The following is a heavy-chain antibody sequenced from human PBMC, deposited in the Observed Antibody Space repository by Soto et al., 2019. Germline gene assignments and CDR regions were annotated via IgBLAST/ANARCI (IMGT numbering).Heavy chain of an antibody. CDR1: TDSISSDYH. Sequence: PPQTLSPTCAVSTDSISSDYHWGWVRQPPGKGLEWIGSIYHSGSTYYNPSLNSRVTLSVDTSKNQFSLKPSSVTAADTAVYSCARSDVGLRYWGQGNLVTVSS. V-gene: IGHV4-38-2*01. CDR2: IYHSGST. CDR3: ARSDVGLRY. D-gene: IGHD3-10*01. J-gene: IGHJ4*02.